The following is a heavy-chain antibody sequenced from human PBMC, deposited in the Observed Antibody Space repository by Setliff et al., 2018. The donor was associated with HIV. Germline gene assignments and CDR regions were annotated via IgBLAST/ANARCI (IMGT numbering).Heavy chain of an antibody. CDR2: VYYSGST. CDR3: ARLWKNWPGPHYYFDY. D-gene: IGHD1-1*01. J-gene: IGHJ4*02. Sequence: ETLSLTCTVSGGSISSHYWSWIRQPPGMGLEWIGYVYYSGSTKYNPSLKSRVTISVDTSKNQFSLKLNSVTAADTAVYYCARLWKNWPGPHYYFDYWGQRALVTV. V-gene: IGHV4-59*08. CDR1: GGSISSHY.